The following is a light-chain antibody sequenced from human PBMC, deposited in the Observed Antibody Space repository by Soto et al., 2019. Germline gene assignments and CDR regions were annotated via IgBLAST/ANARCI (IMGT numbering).Light chain of an antibody. Sequence: DIQMTQSPSSLSTSVGDRVTISCRASQSISSFLNWFQQKPGKAPKLLIYAASSLQSGVPSRFSGSGSGTNFTLTIDSLQPEDFATYYCQQSYSIWWTFCQGTKVDIK. V-gene: IGKV1-39*01. J-gene: IGKJ1*01. CDR1: QSISSF. CDR2: AAS. CDR3: QQSYSIWWT.